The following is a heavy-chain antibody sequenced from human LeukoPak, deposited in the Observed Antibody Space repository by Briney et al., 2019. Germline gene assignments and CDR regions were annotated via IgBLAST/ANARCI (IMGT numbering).Heavy chain of an antibody. CDR1: GYTFSSHY. CDR2: ISPSGDAT. Sequence: ASVKVSCKASGYTFSSHYMHWVRQAPGQGLEWMGVISPSGDATLYAQKFQGRVTMTRDTSTSTLYMDLSSLRSEDTAVYYCATDSPKGYLTVDYWGQGTLVTASS. J-gene: IGHJ4*02. V-gene: IGHV1-46*01. D-gene: IGHD3-16*02. CDR3: ATDSPKGYLTVDY.